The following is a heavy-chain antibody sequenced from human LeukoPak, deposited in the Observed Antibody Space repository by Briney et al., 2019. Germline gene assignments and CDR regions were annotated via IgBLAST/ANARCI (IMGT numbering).Heavy chain of an antibody. D-gene: IGHD3-22*01. Sequence: SETLSLTCTVSGGSISNYYWSWIRQPPGKGLEWIGYIYYSGSTNYNPSLKSRVTISVDTSKNQFSLKLSSVTAADTAVYYCAGGYYYDSSGYYRHWGQGTLVTVSS. CDR3: AGGYYYDSSGYYRH. J-gene: IGHJ4*02. CDR1: GGSISNYY. V-gene: IGHV4-59*01. CDR2: IYYSGST.